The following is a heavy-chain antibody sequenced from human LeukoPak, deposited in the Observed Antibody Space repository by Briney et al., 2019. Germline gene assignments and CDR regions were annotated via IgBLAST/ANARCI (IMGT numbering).Heavy chain of an antibody. Sequence: PSETLSLTCTVSGGSISGSSYYWGWIRQPPGKGLEWIGSGYYSGTSYYKPSLKSRVTISVDTSKKQFSLKLSSVTAADTAVYYCARLGNWNYRPDYWGQGTLVTVSS. CDR1: GGSISGSSYY. CDR3: ARLGNWNYRPDY. D-gene: IGHD1-7*01. V-gene: IGHV4-39*01. CDR2: GYYSGTS. J-gene: IGHJ4*02.